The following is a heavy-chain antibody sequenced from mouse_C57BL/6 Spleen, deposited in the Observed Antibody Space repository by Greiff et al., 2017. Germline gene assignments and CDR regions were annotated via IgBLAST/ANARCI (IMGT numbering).Heavy chain of an antibody. CDR2: IWSDGST. V-gene: IGHV2-6*03. CDR1: GFSLTSYG. J-gene: IGHJ3*01. D-gene: IGHD2-4*01. Sequence: VKLMESGPGLVAPSQSLSITCTVSGFSLTSYGVHWVRQPPGKGLEWLVVIWSDGSTHYNSAPKSRLSISTDNSKSQVFLKMNSLQTEDTAMYYCARSYYDYDRAFAYWGQGTLVTVSA. CDR3: ARSYYDYDRAFAY.